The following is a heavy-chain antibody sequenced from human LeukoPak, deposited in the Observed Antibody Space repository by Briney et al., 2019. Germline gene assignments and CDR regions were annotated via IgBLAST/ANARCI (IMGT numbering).Heavy chain of an antibody. Sequence: GGSLRLSCAASGFTVSSNYMSWVRQAPGKGLEWVSVIYSGGSTYYVDSVKGRFTISRDNSKNTLYLQMNSLRAEDTAVYYCAKDLENGDYSGDYWGQGTLVTVSS. CDR3: AKDLENGDYSGDY. CDR1: GFTVSSNY. D-gene: IGHD4-17*01. CDR2: IYSGGST. V-gene: IGHV3-53*05. J-gene: IGHJ4*02.